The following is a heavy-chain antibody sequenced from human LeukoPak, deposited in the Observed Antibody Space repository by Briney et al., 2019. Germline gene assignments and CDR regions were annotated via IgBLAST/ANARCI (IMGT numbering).Heavy chain of an antibody. D-gene: IGHD7-27*01. CDR3: ARGPRNWGFDY. J-gene: IGHJ4*02. Sequence: ASVKVSCKASEYTFTTYDINWVRQASGQGLEWMGWMNPNSGNTGYAQKFQGRVTMTRHTSISTAYVELSSLRSEDTAVYYCARGPRNWGFDYWGPGTLVTVSS. V-gene: IGHV1-8*01. CDR2: MNPNSGNT. CDR1: EYTFTTYD.